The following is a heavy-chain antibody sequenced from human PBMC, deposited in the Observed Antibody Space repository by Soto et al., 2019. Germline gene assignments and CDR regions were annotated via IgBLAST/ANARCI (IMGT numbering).Heavy chain of an antibody. D-gene: IGHD3-16*01. V-gene: IGHV4-34*01. Sequence: SETLSLTCAVYGGFLSESYWTWIRQPPGKWLEWIGEINHVGGTNYNPSLKSRVTMSVDTSQNQFSLRLISVTAADTAMYFCVRIRYQLPSSVLWLDPWGQGXPVTVYS. CDR1: GGFLSESY. CDR3: VRIRYQLPSSVLWLDP. J-gene: IGHJ5*02. CDR2: INHVGGT.